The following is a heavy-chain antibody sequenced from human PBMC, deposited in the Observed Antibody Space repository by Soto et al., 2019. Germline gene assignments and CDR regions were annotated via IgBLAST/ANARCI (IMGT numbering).Heavy chain of an antibody. J-gene: IGHJ4*02. V-gene: IGHV3-30-3*01. CDR1: GFTFSSYA. Sequence: QVQLVESGGGVVQPGRSLRLSCAASGFTFSSYAMHWVRQAPGKGLEWVAVISYDGTNKYYADSVKGRFTISRDNSKNTLYLQMNSLRAEDTAVYYCARDLSVYDTGYWGQGTLVTVSS. CDR2: ISYDGTNK. CDR3: ARDLSVYDTGY. D-gene: IGHD2-8*01.